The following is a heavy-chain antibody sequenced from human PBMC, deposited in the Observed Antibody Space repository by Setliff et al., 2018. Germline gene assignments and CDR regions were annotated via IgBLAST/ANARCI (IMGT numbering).Heavy chain of an antibody. J-gene: IGHJ4*02. V-gene: IGHV4-30-4*08. CDR1: GGSISSGDYY. Sequence: SETLSLTCTVSGGSISSGDYYWSWIRQPPGKGLEWIGYIYYSGSTYYNPSLKSRVTISVDTSKNQFSLTLSSVTAADTAVYYCARESRYYYDNLGTLDYWGQGTLVTVSS. CDR2: IYYSGST. D-gene: IGHD3-22*01. CDR3: ARESRYYYDNLGTLDY.